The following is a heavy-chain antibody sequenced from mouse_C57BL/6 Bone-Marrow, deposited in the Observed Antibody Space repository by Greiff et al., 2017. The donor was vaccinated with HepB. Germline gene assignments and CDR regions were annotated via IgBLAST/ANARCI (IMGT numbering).Heavy chain of an antibody. D-gene: IGHD2-4*01. V-gene: IGHV1-64*01. CDR3: ARLSSLYYDYERYYAMDY. CDR1: GYTFTSYW. CDR2: IHPNSGST. J-gene: IGHJ4*01. Sequence: QVQLQQSGAELVKPGASVKLSCKASGYTFTSYWMHWVKQRPGQGLEWIGMIHPNSGSTNYNEKFKSKATLTVDKSSSTAYMQLSSLTSEDSAVYYCARLSSLYYDYERYYAMDYWGQGTSVTVSS.